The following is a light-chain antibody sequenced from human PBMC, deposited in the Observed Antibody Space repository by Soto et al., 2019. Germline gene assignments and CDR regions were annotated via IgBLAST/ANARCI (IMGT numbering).Light chain of an antibody. CDR3: CSYAGSSFYV. Sequence: QSALTQPASVSGSPGQSITISCTGTSSDVGSYNLVSWYQQHPGKAPKLMIYEGSKRPSGVSNRFSGSKSGNTASLTISGLQAEDEADYYCCSYAGSSFYVFGTGTKLPS. CDR2: EGS. V-gene: IGLV2-23*01. CDR1: SSDVGSYNL. J-gene: IGLJ1*01.